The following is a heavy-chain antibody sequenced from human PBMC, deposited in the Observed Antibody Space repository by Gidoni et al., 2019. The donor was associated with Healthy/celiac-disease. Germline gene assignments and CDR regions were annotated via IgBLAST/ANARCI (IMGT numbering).Heavy chain of an antibody. J-gene: IGHJ4*02. CDR2: ISYDGSNK. CDR1: GFNFSSDG. CDR3: AKDRYGGNSGNDY. D-gene: IGHD2-21*02. V-gene: IGHV3-30*18. Sequence: QVQLVESGGGVVQPGRSLRLSCAASGFNFSSDGMHWVRQAPGKGLEWVAVISYDGSNKYYADSVKGRFTISRDNSKNTLYLQMNSLRAEDTAVYYCAKDRYGGNSGNDYWGQGTLVTVSS.